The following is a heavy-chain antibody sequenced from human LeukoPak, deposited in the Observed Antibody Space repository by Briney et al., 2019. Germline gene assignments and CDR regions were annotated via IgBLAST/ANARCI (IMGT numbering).Heavy chain of an antibody. CDR3: AREGRWHIVVATAPSDAFDI. D-gene: IGHD2-21*02. Sequence: ASVKVSCKASGYTFTSYYMHWVRQAPGQGLEWMGIINPSGGSTSYAQKFQGRVTMTRDTSTSTVYMELSSLRSEDTAVYYCAREGRWHIVVATAPSDAFDIWGQGTMVTVSS. V-gene: IGHV1-46*01. CDR1: GYTFTSYY. CDR2: INPSGGST. J-gene: IGHJ3*02.